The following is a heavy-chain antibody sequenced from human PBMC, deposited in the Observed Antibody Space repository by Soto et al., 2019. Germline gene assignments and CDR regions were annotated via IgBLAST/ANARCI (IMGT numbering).Heavy chain of an antibody. J-gene: IGHJ4*03. V-gene: IGHV1-69*01. Sequence: QVQLVQSGAEMKKPGSSVKVSCKPSGGTFSTFAISWMRQAPGEGLEWMGGINPVFGLPNTAQKFQGRFTFTANESTITVYMELTGLTSGDTAVYYCASSFSEAAFELWGQGTVVTVSS. CDR3: ASSFSEAAFEL. CDR1: GGTFSTFA. D-gene: IGHD3-9*01. CDR2: INPVFGLP.